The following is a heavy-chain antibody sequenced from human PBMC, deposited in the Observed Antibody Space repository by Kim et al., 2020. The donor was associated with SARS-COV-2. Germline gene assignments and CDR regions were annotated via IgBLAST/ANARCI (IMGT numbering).Heavy chain of an antibody. Sequence: SETLSHTCTVSGGSLSSSSYYWGWIRQPPGKGLEWIGTAYYIGNTYYNPSLKSRVTISVDTSKNQFSLKLGSVTAADTAVYYCARHKRYSSGWYVAFYY. CDR3: ARHKRYSSGWYVAFYY. V-gene: IGHV4-39*01. D-gene: IGHD6-19*01. CDR2: AYYIGNT. CDR1: GGSLSSSSYY. J-gene: IGHJ6*01.